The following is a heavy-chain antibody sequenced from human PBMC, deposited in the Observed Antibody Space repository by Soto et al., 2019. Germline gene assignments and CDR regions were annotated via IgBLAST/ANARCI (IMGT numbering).Heavy chain of an antibody. CDR3: ARGGAAAGSFDY. J-gene: IGHJ4*02. CDR1: GGSISSYY. V-gene: IGHV4-59*01. CDR2: IYYSGST. Sequence: SETLSITCTVSGGSISSYYWSWIRQPPGKGLEWIGYIYYSGSTNYNPSLKSRVTISVDTSKNQFSLKLSSVTAADTAVYYCARGGAAAGSFDYWGQGTLVTVSS. D-gene: IGHD6-13*01.